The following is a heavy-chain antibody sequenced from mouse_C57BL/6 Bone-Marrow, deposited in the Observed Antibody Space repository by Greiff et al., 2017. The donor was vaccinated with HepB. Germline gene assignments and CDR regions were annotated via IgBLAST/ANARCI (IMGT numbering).Heavy chain of an antibody. V-gene: IGHV5-4*01. CDR3: ASLIYYDYDYYAMDY. D-gene: IGHD2-4*01. Sequence: EVQVVESGGGLVKPGGSLKLSCAASGFTFSSYAMSWVRQTPEKRLEWVATISDGGSYTYYPDNVKGRFTISRDNAKNNLYLQMSHLKSEDTAMYYCASLIYYDYDYYAMDYWGQGTSVTVSS. CDR1: GFTFSSYA. CDR2: ISDGGSYT. J-gene: IGHJ4*01.